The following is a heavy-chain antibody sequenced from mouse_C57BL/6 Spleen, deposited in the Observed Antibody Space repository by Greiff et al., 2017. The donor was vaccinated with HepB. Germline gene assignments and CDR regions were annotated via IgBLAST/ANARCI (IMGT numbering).Heavy chain of an antibody. Sequence: QVHVKQSGAELVKPGASVKLSCKASGYTFTEYTIHWVKQRSGQGLEWIGWFYPGSGSIKYNEKFKDKATLTADKSSSTVYMELSRLTSEDSAVYFCARHEGRTSVRPAWFAYWGQGTLVTVSA. V-gene: IGHV1-62-2*01. CDR1: GYTFTEYT. J-gene: IGHJ3*01. CDR3: ARHEGRTSVRPAWFAY. CDR2: FYPGSGSI. D-gene: IGHD1-1*01.